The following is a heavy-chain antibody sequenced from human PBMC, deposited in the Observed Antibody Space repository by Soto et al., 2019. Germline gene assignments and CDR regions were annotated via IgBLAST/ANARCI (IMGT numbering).Heavy chain of an antibody. CDR1: GGSFSRYA. CDR3: ARDLRAAGRLGMDV. Sequence: QVQLVQSGAEVKKRGSSVKVSCKASGGSFSRYAISWVRQAPGQGLEWMGGIIPIVGTGNYAQNFQGRVSITADESTSTAYIELSSLRSEDTAMYYCARDLRAAGRLGMDVWGQGTTVTVSS. J-gene: IGHJ6*02. V-gene: IGHV1-69*01. D-gene: IGHD6-13*01. CDR2: IIPIVGTG.